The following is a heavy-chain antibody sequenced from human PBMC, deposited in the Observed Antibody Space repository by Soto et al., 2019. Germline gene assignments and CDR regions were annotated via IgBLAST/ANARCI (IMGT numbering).Heavy chain of an antibody. CDR1: GFTFSSYE. V-gene: IGHV3-48*03. D-gene: IGHD3-16*01. CDR3: ARPLARGDAGTGSCFDY. Sequence: GGSLRLSCAASGFTFSSYEMNWVRQAPGKGLEWVSYISSSGSTIYYADSVKGRFTISRDNAKNSLYLQMNSLRAEDTAVYYCARPLARGDAGTGSCFDYWGQGTLVTVSS. CDR2: ISSSGSTI. J-gene: IGHJ4*02.